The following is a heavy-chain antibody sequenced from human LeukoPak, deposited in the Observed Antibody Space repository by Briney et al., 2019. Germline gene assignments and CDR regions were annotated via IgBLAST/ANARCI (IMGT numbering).Heavy chain of an antibody. V-gene: IGHV4-30-4*01. CDR3: ARDYGDIPPDWYYDL. D-gene: IGHD4-17*01. CDR1: GGSISSGDYY. CDR2: IYYTGST. J-gene: IGHJ2*01. Sequence: SQTLSLTCTVSGGSISSGDYYWSWIRQPPGKGLEWIGYIYYTGSTTYNPSLKSRVTISVDTSKNQFSLKLRSVTAADTAVYYCARDYGDIPPDWYYDLWGRGTLVTVSS.